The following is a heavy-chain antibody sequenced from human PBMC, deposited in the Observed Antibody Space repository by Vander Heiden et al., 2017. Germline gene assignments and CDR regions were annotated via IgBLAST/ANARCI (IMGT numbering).Heavy chain of an antibody. Sequence: QLQLLQSGAEVKKPGASVTVPCKACGYTCTGYSMHLVRPAAGQGLEWMGWINPNSGGTNQAQKFQGWVTMTRDTSISTAYMELSRLRSDDTAVYYCARGGMITFGGGIVKVGNYYYYGMDVWGQGTTVTVSS. J-gene: IGHJ6*02. CDR2: INPNSGGT. CDR1: GYTCTGYS. D-gene: IGHD3-16*02. CDR3: ARGGMITFGGGIVKVGNYYYYGMDV. V-gene: IGHV1-2*04.